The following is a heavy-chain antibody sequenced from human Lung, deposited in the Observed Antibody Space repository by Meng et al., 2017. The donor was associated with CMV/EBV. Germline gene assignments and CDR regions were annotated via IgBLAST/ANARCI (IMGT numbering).Heavy chain of an antibody. CDR3: TFSSGADYGSGSRDY. V-gene: IGHV4-39*01. D-gene: IGHD3-10*01. CDR1: GDSITSSSYY. CDR2: MYYSANT. J-gene: IGHJ4*02. Sequence: SETLSLXCTVSGDSITSSSYYWGWNRQPPGKGLEWIGSMYYSANTYYNPSLKSRVTISVDTSQNQFPLTLSSVTAADTAVYYCTFSSGADYGSGSRDYWGQGTLVTVSS.